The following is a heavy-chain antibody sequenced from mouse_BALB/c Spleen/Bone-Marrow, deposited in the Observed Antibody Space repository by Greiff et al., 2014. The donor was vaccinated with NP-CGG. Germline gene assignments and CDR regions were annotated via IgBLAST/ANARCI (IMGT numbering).Heavy chain of an antibody. CDR3: ARKGISTVIATAYYFDY. CDR1: GYTFTSYW. D-gene: IGHD2-4*01. CDR2: IFPGTGTT. J-gene: IGHJ2*01. Sequence: QVQLQQSGAELVKPGASVKLSCKTSGYTFTSYWIQWVKQRPGQGLGWIGEIFPGTGTTYYNEKFKGKATLTIDTSSSTAYMQLSSLTSEDSAVYFCARKGISTVIATAYYFDYWGQGSTLTVSS. V-gene: IGHV1S132*01.